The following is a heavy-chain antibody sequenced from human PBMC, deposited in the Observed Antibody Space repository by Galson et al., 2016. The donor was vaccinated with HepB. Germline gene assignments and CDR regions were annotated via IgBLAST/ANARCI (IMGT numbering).Heavy chain of an antibody. CDR1: GFTFSKYS. CDR3: AKDLWGYDSTLTGMDV. V-gene: IGHV3-30*01. Sequence: SLRLSCAASGFTFSKYSMHWVRQAPGKGLEWLAHISYHGNEKYHADSVEARLTISRDNSKNTLYLEMNSLRGEDTAVYYCAKDLWGYDSTLTGMDVWGQGTAVTVSS. J-gene: IGHJ6*02. CDR2: ISYHGNEK. D-gene: IGHD5-12*01.